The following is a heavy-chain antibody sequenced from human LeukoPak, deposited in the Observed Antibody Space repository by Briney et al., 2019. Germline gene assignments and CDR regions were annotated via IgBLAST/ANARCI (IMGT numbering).Heavy chain of an antibody. CDR1: GFTFSSYS. D-gene: IGHD6-19*01. J-gene: IGHJ4*02. Sequence: GGSLRLSCAASGFTFSSYSMNWVRQAPGKGLEWVSSISSSSSYVYYADSVKGRFTISRDNAKNSLYLQMNSLRAEDTAVYYCAREDSSGWYLGPDYWGQGTLVTVSS. CDR3: AREDSSGWYLGPDY. CDR2: ISSSSSYV. V-gene: IGHV3-21*01.